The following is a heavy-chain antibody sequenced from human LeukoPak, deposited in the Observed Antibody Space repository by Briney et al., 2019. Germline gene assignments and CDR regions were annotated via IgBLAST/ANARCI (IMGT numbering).Heavy chain of an antibody. CDR2: INHSGST. J-gene: IGHJ4*02. V-gene: IGHV4-34*01. D-gene: IGHD5-18*01. Sequence: SETLSLTCAVYGGSFSGHYWTWLRQPPGQGLEWIGEINHSGSTIYNPSFKSRVTISVDKPKNQLSLKLSSLTAADTAVYYCARGCAVYTAMMHVVDWGQGALVTVS. CDR3: ARGCAVYTAMMHVVD. CDR1: GGSFSGHY.